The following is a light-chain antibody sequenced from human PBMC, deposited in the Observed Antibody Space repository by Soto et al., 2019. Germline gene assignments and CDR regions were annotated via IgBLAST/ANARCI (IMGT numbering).Light chain of an antibody. CDR1: QNILYSSNNKNY. CDR3: QQYYSSWT. CDR2: WAS. J-gene: IGKJ1*01. V-gene: IGKV4-1*01. Sequence: DIVMTQSPDSLAVSLGERATINCKSSQNILYSSNNKNYLSWYQQKPGQPPKLLIYWASTRESGVPDRFSGSGSGTDFTLSISSLQAEDVAVYYCQQYYSSWTFGQGTKVAVK.